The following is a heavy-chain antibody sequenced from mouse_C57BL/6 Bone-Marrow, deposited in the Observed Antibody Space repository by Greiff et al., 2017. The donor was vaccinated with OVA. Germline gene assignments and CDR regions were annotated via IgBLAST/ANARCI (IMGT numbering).Heavy chain of an antibody. V-gene: IGHV1-64*01. CDR1: GYTFTSYW. D-gene: IGHD1-1*01. CDR3: ARRGGSSPWYFDV. Sequence: QVQLQQPGAELVKPGASVKLSCKASGYTFTSYWMHWVKQRPGQGLEWIGMIHPNSGSTNYNEKFKSKATLTVDKSSSTAYMQLSSLTSEDSAVYYGARRGGSSPWYFDVWGTGTTVTVSS. J-gene: IGHJ1*03. CDR2: IHPNSGST.